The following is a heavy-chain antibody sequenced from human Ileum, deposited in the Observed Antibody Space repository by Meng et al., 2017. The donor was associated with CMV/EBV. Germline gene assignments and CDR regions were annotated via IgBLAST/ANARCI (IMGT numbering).Heavy chain of an antibody. J-gene: IGHJ6*02. V-gene: IGHV3-53*01. CDR1: GFAVTSHY. CDR3: AKRWSLYGMDV. Sequence: GGSLRLSCAASGFAVTSHYMNWVRQAPEKGLEWISLIYSGDSTYYADSVKGRFTISRDNSKNTLYLQMNSLRAEDTAVYYCAKRWSLYGMDVWGQGTTVTVSS. D-gene: IGHD1-1*01. CDR2: IYSGDST.